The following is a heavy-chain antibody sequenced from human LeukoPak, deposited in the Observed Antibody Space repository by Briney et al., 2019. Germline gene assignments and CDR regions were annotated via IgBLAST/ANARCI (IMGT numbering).Heavy chain of an antibody. CDR2: ISSSSSYI. CDR1: GFTFSSYS. Sequence: GSLRLSCAASGFTFSSYSMNWVRQAPGKGLEWVSSISSSSSYIYYADSVKGRFTISRDNAKNSLYLQMNSLRAEDTAVYYCARDPRLLVGATRYYYMDVWGKGTTVTISS. V-gene: IGHV3-21*01. CDR3: ARDPRLLVGATRYYYMDV. D-gene: IGHD1-26*01. J-gene: IGHJ6*03.